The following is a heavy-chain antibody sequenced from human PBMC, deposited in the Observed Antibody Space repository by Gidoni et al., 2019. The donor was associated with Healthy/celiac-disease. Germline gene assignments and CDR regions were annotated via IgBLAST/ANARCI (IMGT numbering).Heavy chain of an antibody. CDR1: GCTCSSYG. CDR3: ARGPYYDFWSGYSTHFDY. V-gene: IGHV3-7*03. CDR2: IKQDGSEK. D-gene: IGHD3-3*01. J-gene: IGHJ4*02. Sequence: EVQLVESGGGLVQPGGSLRLSCAASGCTCSSYGMSWVRQAPGKGLEWVTNIKQDGSEKYYVDSVKGRFTISRDNAKNSLYLQMNSLRAEDTAVYSCARGPYYDFWSGYSTHFDYWGQGTLVTVSS.